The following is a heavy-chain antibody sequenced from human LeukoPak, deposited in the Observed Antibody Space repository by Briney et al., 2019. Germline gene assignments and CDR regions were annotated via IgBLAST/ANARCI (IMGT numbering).Heavy chain of an antibody. CDR2: IIPIFGTA. D-gene: IGHD2-2*01. V-gene: IGHV1-69*05. CDR3: AGDDCSGTSCAKHSNWFDP. CDR1: GGTFSSYA. Sequence: ASVKVSCKASGGTFSSYAISWVRQAPGQGLEWMGGIIPIFGTANYAQKFQGRVTITTDESTSTAYMELSSLRSEDTAVYYCAGDDCSGTSCAKHSNWFDPWGQGTLVTVSS. J-gene: IGHJ5*02.